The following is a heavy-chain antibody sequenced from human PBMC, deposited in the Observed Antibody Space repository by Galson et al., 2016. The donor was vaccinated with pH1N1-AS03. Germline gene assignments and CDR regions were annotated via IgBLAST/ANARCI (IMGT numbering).Heavy chain of an antibody. CDR2: VHYSGTT. V-gene: IGHV4-4*01. D-gene: IGHD3-16*02. J-gene: IGHJ4*02. CDR3: ASAGYHTPGYHY. CDR1: GGSMTSPDW. Sequence: ETLSLTCAVSGGSMTSPDWWTWVRQPPGKGLEWIGEVHYSGTTSYNPSLNSRVTMSIDKSNNQFSMNLGSVTAADTAVYFCASAGYHTPGYHYWGQGALVTVSS.